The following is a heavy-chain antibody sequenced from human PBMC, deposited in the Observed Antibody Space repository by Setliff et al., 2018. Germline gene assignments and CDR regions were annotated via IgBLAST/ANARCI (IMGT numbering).Heavy chain of an antibody. CDR2: IHPSGST. CDR1: GDSISSGSYH. V-gene: IGHV4-61*02. D-gene: IGHD2-21*01. J-gene: IGHJ6*02. CDR3: AREFVVISFVKNIHHHYGMDV. Sequence: SETLSLTCTVSGDSISSGSYHWSWIRKPAGKGLEWIGRIHPSGSTNYNPSLKSRVTISVDTSKNQISLKLSSVSAADTAVYYCAREFVVISFVKNIHHHYGMDVWGQGTTVTVSS.